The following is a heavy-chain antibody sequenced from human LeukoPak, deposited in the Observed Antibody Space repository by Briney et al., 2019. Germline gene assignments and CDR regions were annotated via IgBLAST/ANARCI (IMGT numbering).Heavy chain of an antibody. CDR3: ARDGVVRGETFDY. J-gene: IGHJ4*02. Sequence: ASVKVSCKASGYTFTGYYMHWVRQAPGQGLEWMGWINPNSGGTNYAQKFQGRVTMTRDTSISTAYMELSRLRSDDTAVYYCARDGVVRGETFDYWGQGTLVTVSS. V-gene: IGHV1-2*02. D-gene: IGHD3-10*01. CDR1: GYTFTGYY. CDR2: INPNSGGT.